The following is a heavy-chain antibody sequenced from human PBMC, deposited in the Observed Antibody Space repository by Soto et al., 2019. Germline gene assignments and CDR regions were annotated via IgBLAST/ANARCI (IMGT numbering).Heavy chain of an antibody. V-gene: IGHV3-30*18. J-gene: IGHJ4*01. Sequence: GGSLRLSCVASGFTFISYGIHWVRQAPGKGLEWVAVISYDGSNEYYADSVKGRFTISRDNSKNTLYLQMDSLRPEDTAVYYCAKEITVAGDFDYWGRGTLVTVSS. CDR3: AKEITVAGDFDY. D-gene: IGHD6-19*01. CDR2: ISYDGSNE. CDR1: GFTFISYG.